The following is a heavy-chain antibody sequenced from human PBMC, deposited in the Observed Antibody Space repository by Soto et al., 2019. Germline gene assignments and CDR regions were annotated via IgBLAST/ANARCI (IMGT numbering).Heavy chain of an antibody. CDR3: ARDLAAVPRAFDY. CDR1: GGSISSYF. CDR2: VHYTGTT. Sequence: QVQLQESGPGLLKPSETLSLTCTVSGGSISSYFYIWVRQPPGKGLEWIGSVHYTGTTDYNPSLKSRVTISVDTSKTQFSLNLRSVTAADTAVYYCARDLAAVPRAFDYWGRGTLVTVSS. J-gene: IGHJ4*02. D-gene: IGHD6-13*01. V-gene: IGHV4-59*01.